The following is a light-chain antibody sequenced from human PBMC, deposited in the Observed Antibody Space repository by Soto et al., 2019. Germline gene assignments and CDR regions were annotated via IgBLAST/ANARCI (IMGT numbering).Light chain of an antibody. J-gene: IGKJ2*01. Sequence: DIQMTQSPSTLSASVGDRVTITCRASQNINIWLAWYQQTPGKAPKLLIYKASSLDSGVPSRFSGSGSGTEFTLTISSLQPDDFATYYCQQYSSYSYTFGQGTKLEIK. V-gene: IGKV1-5*03. CDR1: QNINIW. CDR3: QQYSSYSYT. CDR2: KAS.